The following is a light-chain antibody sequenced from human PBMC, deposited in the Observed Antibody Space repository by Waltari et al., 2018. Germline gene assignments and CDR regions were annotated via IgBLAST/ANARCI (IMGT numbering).Light chain of an antibody. Sequence: QLVLTQSPSASASLGASIKLTCTLSSGHSSNVIAWLQQQPEKGPRYLMKVNSDGSHTRGNEIPDRFSGSCSGAERYLTISSLQSEDEADYYCQTGGHDTWVFGGGTKLTVL. CDR2: VNSDGSH. CDR3: QTGGHDTWV. CDR1: SGHSSNV. V-gene: IGLV4-69*01. J-gene: IGLJ3*02.